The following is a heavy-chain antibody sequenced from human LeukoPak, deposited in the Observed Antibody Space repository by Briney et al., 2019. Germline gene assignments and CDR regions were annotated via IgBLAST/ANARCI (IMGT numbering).Heavy chain of an antibody. J-gene: IGHJ5*02. CDR1: GGLISTYY. CDR3: ARHGSSGWFDP. V-gene: IGHV4-59*08. CDR2: IYDSGST. Sequence: SETLSLTCTVSGGLISTYYWSWIRQPPGKGMEWIGYIYDSGSTKNNPSLKNRVTISLDTSKNQFSLKLSSVTAADTAVYYCARHGSSGWFDPWGQGTLVTVSS. D-gene: IGHD6-19*01.